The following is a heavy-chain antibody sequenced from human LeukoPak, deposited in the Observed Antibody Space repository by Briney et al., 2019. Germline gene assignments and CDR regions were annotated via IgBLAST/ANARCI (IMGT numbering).Heavy chain of an antibody. V-gene: IGHV4-34*01. CDR3: ARRYGSISGYFDY. D-gene: IGHD3-10*01. J-gene: IGHJ4*02. Sequence: SETLSLTCAVYGGSFSGYYWSWIRQPPGKGLEWIGEINHSGSTNHNPSLKSRVTISVDTSKNQFSLKLSSVTAADTAVYYCARRYGSISGYFDYWGQGTLVTVSS. CDR2: INHSGST. CDR1: GGSFSGYY.